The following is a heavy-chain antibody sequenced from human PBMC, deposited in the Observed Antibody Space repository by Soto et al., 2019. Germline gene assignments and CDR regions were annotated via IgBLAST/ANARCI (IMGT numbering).Heavy chain of an antibody. CDR3: ARDLADGASASDI. V-gene: IGHV3-11*01. CDR2: ISSSGSTI. CDR1: GFSFSDYY. Sequence: GGSLRLSCAASGFSFSDYYMSWIRQAPGKGLEWVSYISSSGSTIYYADSVKGRFTISRDNAKNSLYLQMNSLRAEDTAVYYCARDLADGASASDIWGQGTMVTVSS. J-gene: IGHJ3*02. D-gene: IGHD3-3*02.